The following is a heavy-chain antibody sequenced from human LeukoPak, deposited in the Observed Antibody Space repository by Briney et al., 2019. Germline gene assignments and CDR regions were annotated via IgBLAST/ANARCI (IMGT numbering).Heavy chain of an antibody. Sequence: AGGSLRLSCAASGFTFSSSWRNWVRQAPGKGLGWVSRINSDGSSTSYADSVRGRFTISRDNAKNTLYLQMNSLRAEDTAVYYCARDYCSSTSCFPDYWGQGTLVTVSS. J-gene: IGHJ4*02. CDR1: GFTFSSSW. CDR3: ARDYCSSTSCFPDY. CDR2: INSDGSST. V-gene: IGHV3-74*01. D-gene: IGHD2-2*01.